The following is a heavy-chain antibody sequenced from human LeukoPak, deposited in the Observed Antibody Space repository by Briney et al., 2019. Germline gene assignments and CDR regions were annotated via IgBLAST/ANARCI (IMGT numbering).Heavy chain of an antibody. CDR3: AKQSSSWLFDY. CDR1: GFTFSSYA. CDR2: ISGSGSGT. Sequence: GGSLRLSCAASGFTFSSYAMSWVRQAPGKGLEWVSTISGSGSGTYYADSVKGRFTISRDNSKNTLYLQMNSLRAEDTAVYYCAKQSSSWLFDYWGQGTLVTVFS. J-gene: IGHJ4*02. V-gene: IGHV3-23*01. D-gene: IGHD6-13*01.